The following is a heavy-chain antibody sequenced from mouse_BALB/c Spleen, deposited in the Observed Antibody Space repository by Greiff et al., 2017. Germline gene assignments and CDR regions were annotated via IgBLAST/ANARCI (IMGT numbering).Heavy chain of an antibody. D-gene: IGHD3-2*02. V-gene: IGHV1-87*01. CDR1: GYTFTSYW. Sequence: VQLQQSGAELARPGASVKLSCKASGYTFTSYWMQWVKQRPGQGLEWIGAIYPGDGDTRYTQKFKGKATLTADKSSSTAYMQLSSLASEDSAVYYCACQAWEYYYAMDYWGQGTSVTVSS. CDR3: ACQAWEYYYAMDY. CDR2: IYPGDGDT. J-gene: IGHJ4*01.